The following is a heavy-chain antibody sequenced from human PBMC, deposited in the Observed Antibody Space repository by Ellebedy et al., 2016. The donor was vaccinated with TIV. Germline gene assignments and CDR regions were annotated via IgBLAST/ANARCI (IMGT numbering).Heavy chain of an antibody. D-gene: IGHD6-13*01. CDR2: INPTSGST. Sequence: AASVKVSCKASGYTFTSYYMHWVRQAPGQGLEWMGIINPTSGSTSSAQKFQGRVTMTRDTSTSTVYMELSSLRSEDTAVYYCARDRRGGISWHGMDVWGQGTTVTVSS. J-gene: IGHJ6*02. CDR3: ARDRRGGISWHGMDV. V-gene: IGHV1-46*01. CDR1: GYTFTSYY.